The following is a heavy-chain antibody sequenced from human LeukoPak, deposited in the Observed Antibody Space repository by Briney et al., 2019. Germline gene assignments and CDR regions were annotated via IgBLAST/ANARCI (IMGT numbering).Heavy chain of an antibody. D-gene: IGHD4-17*01. CDR3: ASGYGDYWFDP. J-gene: IGHJ5*02. V-gene: IGHV4-59*02. CDR2: VYYTGST. CDR1: GGSVSRDF. Sequence: SETLSLTCTVSGGSVSRDFWSWIRQPPGMGLEWIGYVYYTGSTNYNPSLKSRVTMSIDTSKNQFSLRLSSVTAADTAVYYCASGYGDYWFDPWGQGTLVTVSS.